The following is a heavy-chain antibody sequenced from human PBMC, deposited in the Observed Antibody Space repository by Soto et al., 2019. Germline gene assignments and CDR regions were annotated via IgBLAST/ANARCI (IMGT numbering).Heavy chain of an antibody. J-gene: IGHJ1*01. V-gene: IGHV3-23*01. CDR1: GFTFSSYA. CDR2: ISGSGGST. CDR3: AKDPQAGSWYVAEDFQH. D-gene: IGHD2-15*01. Sequence: QLGGSLRLSCAASGFTFSSYAMSWVRQAPGKGLEWVSAISGSGGSTYYADSVKGRFTISRDNSKNTLYLQMNSLRAEDTAVYYCAKDPQAGSWYVAEDFQHWGQGTLVTVSS.